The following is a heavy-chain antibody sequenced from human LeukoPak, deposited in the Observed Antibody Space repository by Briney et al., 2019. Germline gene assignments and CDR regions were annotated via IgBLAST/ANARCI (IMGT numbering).Heavy chain of an antibody. J-gene: IGHJ3*02. CDR1: GFTFSSYW. Sequence: GGSLRLSCAASGFTFSSYWMSWVRQAPGKGLEWVANIKQDGSEKYYVDSVKGRFTISRDNAKNSLYLRMSSLRSEDTAVYYCAPTIFGDHDAFDIWGQGTMVTVSS. CDR2: IKQDGSEK. CDR3: APTIFGDHDAFDI. D-gene: IGHD3-3*01. V-gene: IGHV3-7*03.